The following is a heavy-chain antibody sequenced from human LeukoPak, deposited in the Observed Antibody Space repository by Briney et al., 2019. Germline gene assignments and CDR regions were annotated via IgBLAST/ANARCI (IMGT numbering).Heavy chain of an antibody. J-gene: IGHJ4*02. CDR2: IIPIFGTA. D-gene: IGHD2-2*02. V-gene: IGHV1-69*05. CDR3: ARVGSLGYCSSTSCYTEDY. Sequence: SVKVSCKASGGTFSSYAISWVRQAPGQGLEWMGGIIPIFGTANYAQKFQGRVTITTDESTSTAYMELSSLRSEDTAVYYCARVGSLGYCSSTSCYTEDYWGQGTLVTVSS. CDR1: GGTFSSYA.